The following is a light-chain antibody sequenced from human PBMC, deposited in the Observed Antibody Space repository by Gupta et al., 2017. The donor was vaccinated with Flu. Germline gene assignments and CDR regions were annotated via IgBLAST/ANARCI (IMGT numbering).Light chain of an antibody. CDR3: QSYDGATWV. Sequence: SSGGVASAFVQWLQQRPGSSPTTVIYQNDLRPSGVPARFSGSIDTSSNSASLVISGLMTEDEADYYCQSYDGATWVFGGGTKVTVL. CDR2: QND. V-gene: IGLV6-57*01. CDR1: SGGVASAF. J-gene: IGLJ3*02.